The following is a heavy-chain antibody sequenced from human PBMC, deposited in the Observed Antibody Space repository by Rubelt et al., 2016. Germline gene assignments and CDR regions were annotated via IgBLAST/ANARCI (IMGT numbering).Heavy chain of an antibody. J-gene: IGHJ5*02. V-gene: IGHV2-5*01. CDR1: GFSLRTGGVG. Sequence: QITLKESGPTLVKPTQTLTVTCTFSGFSLRTGGVGVGWIRQPPGKALEWLAIIYWNDDKRYSTSLKSRLTITKDTSKNQVVLTMTNMDPVDTATYYCARGSTGANWFDPWGQGTLVTVSS. CDR2: IYWNDDK. D-gene: IGHD1-1*01. CDR3: ARGSTGANWFDP.